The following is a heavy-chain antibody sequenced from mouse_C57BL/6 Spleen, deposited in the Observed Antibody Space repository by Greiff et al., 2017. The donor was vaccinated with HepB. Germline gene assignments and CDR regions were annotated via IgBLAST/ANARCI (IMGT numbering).Heavy chain of an antibody. V-gene: IGHV2-5*01. Sequence: QVQLQQSGPGLVQPSQSLSITCTVSGFSLTSYGVHWVRQSPGKGLEWLGVIWRGGSTDYNAAFMSRLSITKDNSKSQVFFKMNSLQADDTAIYYCAKVGVTTLYYYAMDYWGQGTSVTVSS. CDR3: AKVGVTTLYYYAMDY. CDR2: IWRGGST. J-gene: IGHJ4*01. CDR1: GFSLTSYG. D-gene: IGHD2-1*01.